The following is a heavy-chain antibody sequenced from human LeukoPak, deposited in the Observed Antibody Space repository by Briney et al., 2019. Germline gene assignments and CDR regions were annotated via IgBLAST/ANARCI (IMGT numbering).Heavy chain of an antibody. CDR1: GFTFSSYW. J-gene: IGHJ4*02. D-gene: IGHD3-3*01. Sequence: QSGGSLRLSCAASGFTFSSYWMSWVRQAPGKGLEWVANIKQDGSEKYYVDSVKGRFTISRDNAKNSLYLQMNSLRAEDTAVYYCARGITSGPRRYDVRNFDYWGQGTPVTVSS. CDR3: ARGITSGPRRYDVRNFDY. V-gene: IGHV3-7*01. CDR2: IKQDGSEK.